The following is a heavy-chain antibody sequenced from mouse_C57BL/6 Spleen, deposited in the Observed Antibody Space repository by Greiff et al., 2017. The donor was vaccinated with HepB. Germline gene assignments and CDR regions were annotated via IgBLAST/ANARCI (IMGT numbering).Heavy chain of an antibody. J-gene: IGHJ4*01. D-gene: IGHD3-2*02. CDR1: GYTFTSYW. CDR3: ARSSSGPHYYAMDY. V-gene: IGHV1-72*01. Sequence: VQLQQSGAELVKPGASVKLSCKASGYTFTSYWMHWVKQRPGRGLEWIGRIDPNSGGTKYNEKFKSKATLTVDKPSSTAYMQLSSLTSEDSAVYYCARSSSGPHYYAMDYWGQGTSVTVSS. CDR2: IDPNSGGT.